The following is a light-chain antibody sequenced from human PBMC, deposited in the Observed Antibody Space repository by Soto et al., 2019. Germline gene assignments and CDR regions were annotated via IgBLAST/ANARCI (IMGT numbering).Light chain of an antibody. V-gene: IGKV3-20*01. CDR2: DAS. CDR1: QSVSSN. CDR3: QQYATSPIT. J-gene: IGKJ5*01. Sequence: EIVMTQSPATLSVSPGERATLSCRASQSVSSNLAWYQQKPGQAPRFLIYDASSRATGIPDRFSGSGSGTDFTLTITRLEPEDFAVYSCQQYATSPITFGQGTRLEIK.